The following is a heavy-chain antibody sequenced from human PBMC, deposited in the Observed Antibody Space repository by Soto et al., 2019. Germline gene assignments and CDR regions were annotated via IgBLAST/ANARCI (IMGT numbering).Heavy chain of an antibody. CDR1: GYTFTSYG. CDR2: ISAYNGNT. D-gene: IGHD2-2*01. CDR3: ARPNKLGYCSSTSCPYYYYYMDV. V-gene: IGHV1-18*01. Sequence: QVQLVQSGAEVKKPGASLKVSCKASGYTFTSYGISWVRQAPGQGLEWMGWISAYNGNTNYAQKLQGRVTMTTDTSTSTAYMELRSLRSDDTAVYYCARPNKLGYCSSTSCPYYYYYMDVWGKGTTVTVSS. J-gene: IGHJ6*03.